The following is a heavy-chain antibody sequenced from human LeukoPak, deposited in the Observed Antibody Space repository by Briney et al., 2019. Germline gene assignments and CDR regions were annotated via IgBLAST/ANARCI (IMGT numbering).Heavy chain of an antibody. CDR1: GYTFTSYY. CDR2: INPSGGST. Sequence: GASVKISCKASGYTFTSYYMHWVRHAPGQGLEWMGIINPSGGSTSYAQKFQGRVTMTRDTSTSTVYMELSSLRSEDTAVYYCARDYGGNSAFDYWGQGTLVTVSS. CDR3: ARDYGGNSAFDY. J-gene: IGHJ4*02. V-gene: IGHV1-46*01. D-gene: IGHD4-23*01.